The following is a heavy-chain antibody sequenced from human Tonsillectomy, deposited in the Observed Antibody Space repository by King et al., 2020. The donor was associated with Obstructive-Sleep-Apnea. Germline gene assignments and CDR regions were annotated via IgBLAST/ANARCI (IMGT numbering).Heavy chain of an antibody. CDR1: GYTFTSYD. CDR2: MNPNSGNT. J-gene: IGHJ3*02. V-gene: IGHV1-8*01. D-gene: IGHD5-18*01. CDR3: ARFVGVYTAMVTSAFDI. Sequence: QLVQSGAEVKKPGASVKVSCKASGYTFTSYDINWVRQATGQGLEWMGWMNPNSGNTGYAQKFQGRVTMTRNTSISTAYMELSSLRSEDTAVYYCARFVGVYTAMVTSAFDIWGQGTMVTVSS.